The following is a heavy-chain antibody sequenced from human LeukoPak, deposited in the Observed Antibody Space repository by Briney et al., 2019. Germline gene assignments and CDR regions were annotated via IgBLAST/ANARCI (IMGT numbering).Heavy chain of an antibody. V-gene: IGHV4-39*01. CDR2: IYYSGST. J-gene: IGHJ4*02. Sequence: SETLSLTRTVSGGSISSSSYYWGWIRQPPGKGLEWIGSIYYSGSTYYNPSLKSRVTISVDTSKNQFSLKLSSVTAADTAVYYCARHPVGATSHFDYWGQGTLVTVSS. CDR3: ARHPVGATSHFDY. CDR1: GGSISSSSYY. D-gene: IGHD1-26*01.